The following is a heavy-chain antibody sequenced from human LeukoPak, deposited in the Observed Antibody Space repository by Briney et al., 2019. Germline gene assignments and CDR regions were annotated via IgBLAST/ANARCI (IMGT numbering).Heavy chain of an antibody. J-gene: IGHJ4*02. CDR1: GLTFSSYG. CDR2: IWYDGSNK. D-gene: IGHD3-22*01. V-gene: IGHV3-33*01. CDR3: ARFYDSSGYYYFDY. Sequence: PGGSLRLSCAASGLTFSSYGMHWVRQAPGKGLEWVAVIWYDGSNKYYADSVKGRFTISRDNSKNTLYLQMNSLRAEDTAVYYCARFYDSSGYYYFDYWGQGTLVTVSS.